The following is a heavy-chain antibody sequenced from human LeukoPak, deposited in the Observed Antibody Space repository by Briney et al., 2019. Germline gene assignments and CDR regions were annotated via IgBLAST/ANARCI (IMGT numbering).Heavy chain of an antibody. CDR2: IYYSGST. D-gene: IGHD3-9*01. CDR3: ARAHILTGYAFDY. Sequence: SETLSLTCTVSGGSISSYYWSWIRQPPGKGLEWIGYIYYSGSTNYNPSLKSRVTISVDTSKNQFSLKLSSVPAADTAVYYCARAHILTGYAFDYWGQGTLVTVSS. V-gene: IGHV4-59*01. J-gene: IGHJ4*02. CDR1: GGSISSYY.